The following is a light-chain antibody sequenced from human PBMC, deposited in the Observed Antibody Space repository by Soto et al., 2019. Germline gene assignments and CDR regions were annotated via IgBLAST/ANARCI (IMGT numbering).Light chain of an antibody. J-gene: IGLJ3*02. CDR2: DIS. V-gene: IGLV2-23*02. Sequence: QSVLTQPASVSGSPGQSITISCAGDNNDIGSFNLVSWYQQNPGKAPKLLIYDISERPSGVSSRFSGSKSGYTASLTISGLQPEDEADYYSCSRAGDMTWVFGGGTKLTVL. CDR1: NNDIGSFNL. CDR3: CSRAGDMTWV.